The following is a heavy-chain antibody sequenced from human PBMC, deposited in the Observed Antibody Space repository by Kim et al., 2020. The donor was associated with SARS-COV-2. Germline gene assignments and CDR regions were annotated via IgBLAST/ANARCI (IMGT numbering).Heavy chain of an antibody. J-gene: IGHJ3*02. Sequence: GGSLRLSCAASGFTFSSYGMHWVRQAPGKGLEWVAVIWYDGSNKYYADSVKGRFTISRDNSKNTLYLQMNSLRAEGTAVYYCARELWFGESSGGDAFDIWGQGTMVTVSS. CDR1: GFTFSSYG. D-gene: IGHD3-10*01. CDR2: IWYDGSNK. V-gene: IGHV3-33*01. CDR3: ARELWFGESSGGDAFDI.